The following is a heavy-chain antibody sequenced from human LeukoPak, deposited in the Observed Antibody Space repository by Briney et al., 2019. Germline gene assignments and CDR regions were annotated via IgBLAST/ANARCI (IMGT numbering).Heavy chain of an antibody. CDR2: INPNSGGT. CDR1: GYTFTGYY. J-gene: IGHJ4*02. Sequence: ASVKVSCKASGYTFTGYYMHWVRQAPGQGLEWMGWINPNSGGTNYAQKLQGRVTMTTDTSTSTAYMELRSLRSDDTAVYYCASSANYYDSSGSFDYWGQGTLVTVSS. D-gene: IGHD3-22*01. CDR3: ASSANYYDSSGSFDY. V-gene: IGHV1-2*02.